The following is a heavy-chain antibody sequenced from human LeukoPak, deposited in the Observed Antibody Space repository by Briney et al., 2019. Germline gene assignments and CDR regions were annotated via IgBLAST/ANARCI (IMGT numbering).Heavy chain of an antibody. CDR1: GFTFSRYW. J-gene: IGHJ3*02. V-gene: IGHV3-74*01. CDR2: INTDGSNT. Sequence: GGSLRVSCAASGFTFSRYWMHWVRQAPGKGLVWVSRINTDGSNTTYADSVKGRFSISRDNAKNTLYLQMNSLGAEDTAVYYCARSGGTYSFDMWGQGTMVTVSS. D-gene: IGHD1-26*01. CDR3: ARSGGTYSFDM.